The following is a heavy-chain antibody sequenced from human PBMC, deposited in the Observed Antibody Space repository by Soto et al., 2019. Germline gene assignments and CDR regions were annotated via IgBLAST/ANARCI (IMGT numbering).Heavy chain of an antibody. Sequence: QVQLVESGGGVVQPGRSLRLSCAASGLTFSSYGMHWVRQAPGKGLEWVAVIGYDGSNKYYADSVKGRFTISRDNSKNTLYLQMNSLRAEDTAVYHCVRDIESCFDIWGQGTLVTVSS. CDR3: VRDIESCFDI. V-gene: IGHV3-33*01. CDR2: IGYDGSNK. D-gene: IGHD3-16*02. J-gene: IGHJ3*02. CDR1: GLTFSSYG.